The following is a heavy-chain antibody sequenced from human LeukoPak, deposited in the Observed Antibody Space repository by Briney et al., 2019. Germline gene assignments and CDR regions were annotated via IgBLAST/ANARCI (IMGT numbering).Heavy chain of an antibody. CDR3: ASYGSGSAFYYYYYMGV. CDR2: INPNSGGT. Sequence: ASVKVSCKASGYTFTGYYMHWVRQAPGQGLEWMGRINPNSGGTNYAQKFQGRVTMTRDTSISTAYMELSRLRSDDTAVYYCASYGSGSAFYYYYYMGVCGKGTTVTVSS. V-gene: IGHV1-2*06. J-gene: IGHJ6*03. CDR1: GYTFTGYY. D-gene: IGHD3-10*01.